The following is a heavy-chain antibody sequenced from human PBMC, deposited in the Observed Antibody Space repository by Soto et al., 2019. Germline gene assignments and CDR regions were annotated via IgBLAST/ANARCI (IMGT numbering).Heavy chain of an antibody. CDR1: GGSFNPYH. CDR2: IDHTGRT. V-gene: IGHV4-34*01. CDR3: ARSMNDHNHHHWGFDS. D-gene: IGHD7-27*01. J-gene: IGHJ5*01. Sequence: SETLSLTCAVYGGSFNPYHWSFIRQPPGKRLEWIGEIDHTGRTDYNPSVKGRVTMSVDTSKNQFSLNLRSVTAADTAVYFCARSMNDHNHHHWGFDSWGQGTLVTVSS.